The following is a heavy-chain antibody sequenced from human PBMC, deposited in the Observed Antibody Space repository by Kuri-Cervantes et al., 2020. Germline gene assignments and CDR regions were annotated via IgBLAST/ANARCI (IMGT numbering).Heavy chain of an antibody. Sequence: GGSLRLSCAASGFTFSSYGMHWVRQAPGKGLEWVAVIWYDGSNKYYADSVKGRFTISRDNSKNTLYLQMNSLRAEDTAVYYCATGRGSRLGGQNWFDPWGQGTLVTVSS. J-gene: IGHJ5*02. V-gene: IGHV3-33*08. CDR2: IWYDGSNK. CDR3: ATGRGSRLGGQNWFDP. D-gene: IGHD3-16*01. CDR1: GFTFSSYG.